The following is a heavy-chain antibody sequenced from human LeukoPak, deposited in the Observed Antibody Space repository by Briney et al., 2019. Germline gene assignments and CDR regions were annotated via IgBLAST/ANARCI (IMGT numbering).Heavy chain of an antibody. D-gene: IGHD1-7*01. J-gene: IGHJ4*02. Sequence: GESLKISCKGSGYSFTSQWIGWVRQMPGKGLEWMGIIYPGDSETRYSPSFRGQVTISADKSISTAYLQWSSLKASDTAMYYCARRPRITATSSYFDSWGQGTLVTVSS. CDR1: GYSFTSQW. CDR3: ARRPRITATSSYFDS. V-gene: IGHV5-51*01. CDR2: IYPGDSET.